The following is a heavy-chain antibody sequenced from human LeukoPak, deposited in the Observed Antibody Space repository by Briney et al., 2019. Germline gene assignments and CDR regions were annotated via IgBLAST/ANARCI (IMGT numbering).Heavy chain of an antibody. CDR3: ARGADGVSSNSRGWFDP. Sequence: PGGSLRLSCAAFGFTFSSYNMNWVRQAPGKGLEWVSYITSSTSSIYYADSVKGRFTISRDNARNSLYLQMNTLRAEDTAVYSCARGADGVSSNSRGWFDPWGQGTLVTVSS. CDR1: GFTFSSYN. V-gene: IGHV3-21*05. J-gene: IGHJ5*02. CDR2: ITSSTSSI. D-gene: IGHD2-15*01.